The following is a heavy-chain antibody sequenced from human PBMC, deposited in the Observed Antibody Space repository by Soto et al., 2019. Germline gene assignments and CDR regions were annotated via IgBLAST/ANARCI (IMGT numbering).Heavy chain of an antibody. D-gene: IGHD3-10*01. CDR1: GFTFDDYA. CDR3: AKDRGSGSYRDLFDY. J-gene: IGHJ4*02. V-gene: IGHV3-9*01. CDR2: ISWNSGSI. Sequence: GGSLRLSCAASGFTFDDYAMHWVRQAPGKGLEWVSGISWNSGSIGYADSVKGRFTISRDNAKNSLYLQMNSLRAEDTALYYCAKDRGSGSYRDLFDYWGQGTLVTVSS.